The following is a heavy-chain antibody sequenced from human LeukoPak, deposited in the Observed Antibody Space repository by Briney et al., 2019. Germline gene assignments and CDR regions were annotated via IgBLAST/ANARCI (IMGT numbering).Heavy chain of an antibody. J-gene: IGHJ4*02. CDR1: GFTFSDYY. Sequence: GSLRLSCAASGFTFSDYYMSWIRQAPGKGLEWVSYISSSSSYTNYADSVKGRFTISRDNAKNSLYLQMNSLRAEDTAVYYCARDSYGYSYGHDYWGQGTLVTVSS. CDR2: ISSSSSYT. V-gene: IGHV3-11*05. CDR3: ARDSYGYSYGHDY. D-gene: IGHD5-18*01.